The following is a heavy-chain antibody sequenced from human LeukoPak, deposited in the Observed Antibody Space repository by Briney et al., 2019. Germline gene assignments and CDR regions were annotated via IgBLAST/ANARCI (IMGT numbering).Heavy chain of an antibody. CDR1: GFTFSSYG. CDR2: ISYDGSNK. Sequence: GGSLRLSCAASGFTFSSYGMHWVRQAPGKGLEWVAVISYDGSNKYYADSVKGRFTISGDNSKNTLYLQMNSLRAEDTAVYYCAKAIVVVVAAATRDYYFDYWGQGTLVTVSS. CDR3: AKAIVVVVAAATRDYYFDY. V-gene: IGHV3-30*18. J-gene: IGHJ4*02. D-gene: IGHD2-15*01.